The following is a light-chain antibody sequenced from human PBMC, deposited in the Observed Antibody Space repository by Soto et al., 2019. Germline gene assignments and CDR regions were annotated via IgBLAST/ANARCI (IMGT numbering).Light chain of an antibody. CDR2: STN. Sequence: QPVLTQPPSASGTPGQWVTISCSGSSSNIGSNAVNWYQQLPGTAPKLLIYSTNQRPSGVPDRFSGSKSGTSASLAISGLQSDDEADYYCAAWDDSLNGPVLGGGTKLTVL. J-gene: IGLJ2*01. CDR1: SSNIGSNA. V-gene: IGLV1-44*01. CDR3: AAWDDSLNGPV.